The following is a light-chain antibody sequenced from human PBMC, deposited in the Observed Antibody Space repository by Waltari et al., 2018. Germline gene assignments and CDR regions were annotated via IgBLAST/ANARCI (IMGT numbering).Light chain of an antibody. V-gene: IGLV1-44*01. CDR2: SNN. CDR3: ATWDDRLTGVL. Sequence: QSVLTQPPSASGTPGQRVTIFCSGGSSNIGSNVCSWYQRPPGTAPRLLIYSNNQRPSGVPDRFSGSKSGTSASLAISGLQPDDEADYYCATWDDRLTGVLFGGGTKVTVL. J-gene: IGLJ3*02. CDR1: SSNIGSNV.